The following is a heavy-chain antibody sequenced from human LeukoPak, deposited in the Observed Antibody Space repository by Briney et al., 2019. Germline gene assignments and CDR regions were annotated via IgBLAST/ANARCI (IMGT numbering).Heavy chain of an antibody. CDR3: ARVRDCSGGSCLYYCYYGMDV. D-gene: IGHD2-15*01. Sequence: GGSLRLSCAASGFTFSSYSMNWVRQAPGKGLEWVSSISSSSSYIYYADSVKGRFTISRDNAKNSLYLQMNSLRAEDTAVYYCARVRDCSGGSCLYYCYYGMDVWARGTTVTVSS. CDR1: GFTFSSYS. V-gene: IGHV3-21*01. J-gene: IGHJ6*02. CDR2: ISSSSSYI.